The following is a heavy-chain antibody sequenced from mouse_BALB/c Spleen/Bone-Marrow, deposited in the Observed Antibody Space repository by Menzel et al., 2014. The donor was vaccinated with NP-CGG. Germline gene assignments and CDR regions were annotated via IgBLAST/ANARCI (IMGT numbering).Heavy chain of an antibody. CDR1: GYTFTDYT. V-gene: IGHV1-22*01. Sequence: VQLQQSGPELVKPGTSVKISCKTSGYTFTDYTMHWVRQSRGKSLEWIGSINPNNGGSSCNQKFKAKATLTIDKSSSTPYMELRSLTSEDSAVYYCARAVHFDYWGQGTTLTVSS. J-gene: IGHJ2*01. CDR2: INPNNGGS. CDR3: ARAVHFDY.